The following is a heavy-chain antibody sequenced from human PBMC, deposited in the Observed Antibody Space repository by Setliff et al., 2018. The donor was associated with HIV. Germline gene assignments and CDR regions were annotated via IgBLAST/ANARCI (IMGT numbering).Heavy chain of an antibody. Sequence: ASVKVSCKASGYTFSTYAMHWVRQAPGQRLEWMGWINAGNGKTKYSQKFQGRVTIMRDTSASTAYMELSSLRSEDTAVYYCARETERWYSSSSGRAFDIWGQGTVVTVSS. CDR1: GYTFSTYA. J-gene: IGHJ3*02. D-gene: IGHD6-6*01. CDR3: ARETERWYSSSSGRAFDI. V-gene: IGHV1-3*01. CDR2: INAGNGKT.